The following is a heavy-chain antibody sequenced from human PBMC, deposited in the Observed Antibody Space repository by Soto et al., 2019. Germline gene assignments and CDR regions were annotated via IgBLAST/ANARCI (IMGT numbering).Heavy chain of an antibody. CDR1: GGSISSGGYS. Sequence: SETLSLTCAVSGGSISSGGYSWSWIRQPSGKGLEWIGYIYHSGSTYYNPSLKSRVTISVDRSKNQFSLKLSSVTAADTAVYYCARGGSSSARAFDIWGQGTMVTVS. CDR3: ARGGSSSARAFDI. CDR2: IYHSGST. V-gene: IGHV4-30-2*01. D-gene: IGHD3-22*01. J-gene: IGHJ3*02.